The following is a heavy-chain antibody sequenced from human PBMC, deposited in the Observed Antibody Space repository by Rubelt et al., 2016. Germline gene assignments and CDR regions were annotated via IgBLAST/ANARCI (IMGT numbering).Heavy chain of an antibody. CDR2: ISAYNGNT. V-gene: IGHV1-18*01. Sequence: QVQLVQSGAEVKKPGASVKVSCKASGYTFTSYGISWVRQAPGQGLEWMGWISAYNGNTNYAQKLHGRGTMTTDTSTSTAYMELRSLRSDDTAVYYCARDLPPFRRYNWNFPLDYWGQGTLVTVSS. CDR1: GYTFTSYG. CDR3: ARDLPPFRRYNWNFPLDY. D-gene: IGHD1-7*01. J-gene: IGHJ4*02.